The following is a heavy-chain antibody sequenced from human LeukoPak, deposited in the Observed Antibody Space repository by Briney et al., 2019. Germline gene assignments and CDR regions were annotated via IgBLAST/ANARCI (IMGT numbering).Heavy chain of an antibody. CDR3: ARSAAVTGQFDF. Sequence: PSETLSLTCTVSGASISSSNWWTWVRQPPGEALEWIGEIYHAGSTKYNPSLRSRLTISVDKSKNSFSLSLTSVTAADTAFYYCARSAAVTGQFDFWGPGTLVTVSS. CDR2: IYHAGST. CDR1: GASISSSNW. D-gene: IGHD6-19*01. V-gene: IGHV4-4*02. J-gene: IGHJ4*02.